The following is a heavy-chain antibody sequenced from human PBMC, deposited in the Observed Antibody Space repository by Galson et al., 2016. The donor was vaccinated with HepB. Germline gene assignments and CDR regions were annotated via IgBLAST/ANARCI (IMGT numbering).Heavy chain of an antibody. J-gene: IGHJ5*02. Sequence: ETLSLTCTVSGGSVSSGSYYWSWIRQPPGKGLEWSGFIYYTGITTYNPPLKSRVTISADTSKNQFSLKLNTVTAADAAVYYCARGWSSAVRPTRFDPWGQGTQVTISS. CDR3: ARGWSSAVRPTRFDP. V-gene: IGHV4-61*01. D-gene: IGHD6-6*01. CDR2: IYYTGIT. CDR1: GGSVSSGSYY.